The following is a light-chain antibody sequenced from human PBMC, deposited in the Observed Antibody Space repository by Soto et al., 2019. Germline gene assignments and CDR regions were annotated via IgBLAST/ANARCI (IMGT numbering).Light chain of an antibody. CDR1: QSVGSN. CDR2: GAS. J-gene: IGKJ5*01. V-gene: IGKV3-20*01. CDR3: QQYGSSST. Sequence: EIVLTQSPATLSLSPGERATLSCRASQSVGSNLAWYQQKPGQAPRLLIYGASSRATGIPDRFSGSGSGTDFTLTISRLEPEDFAVYYCQQYGSSSTFGQGTRLEIK.